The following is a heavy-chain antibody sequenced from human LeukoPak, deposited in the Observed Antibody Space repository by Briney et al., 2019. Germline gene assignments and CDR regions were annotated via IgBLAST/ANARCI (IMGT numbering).Heavy chain of an antibody. D-gene: IGHD2-15*01. Sequence: GGSLRLSCAASGFTFSSYAMTWVRQAPGKGLEWVSAISGSGGSTHYADFVKGRFTISRDNSKNTLYLQMNSLRAEDTAVYYCASGPLYCSGGSCYLEWFAPWGQGTLVTVSS. CDR2: ISGSGGST. J-gene: IGHJ5*02. CDR1: GFTFSSYA. V-gene: IGHV3-23*01. CDR3: ASGPLYCSGGSCYLEWFAP.